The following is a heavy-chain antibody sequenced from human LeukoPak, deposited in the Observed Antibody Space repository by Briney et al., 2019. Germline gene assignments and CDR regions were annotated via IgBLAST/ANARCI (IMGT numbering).Heavy chain of an antibody. CDR1: GYTFTSYD. Sequence: SVKVSCKASGYTFTSYDISWVRQAPGQGLEWMGRIIPILGIANYAQKFQGRVTITADKSTSTAYMELSSLRSEDTAVYYCVCGSGSYLAFDYWGQGTLVTVSS. D-gene: IGHD3-10*01. CDR2: IIPILGIA. V-gene: IGHV1-69*04. J-gene: IGHJ4*02. CDR3: VCGSGSYLAFDY.